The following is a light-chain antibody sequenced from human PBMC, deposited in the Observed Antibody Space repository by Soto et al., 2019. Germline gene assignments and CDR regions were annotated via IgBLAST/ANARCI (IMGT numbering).Light chain of an antibody. CDR1: QSVSSY. CDR3: QQHSNWPPIT. J-gene: IGKJ5*01. Sequence: EIVLTQSPATLSLSPGERATLSCRASQSVSSYLAWYQQKPGQAPRLLIYDASTRATGIPARFSGSGSGTDFTLTISSLESEDFAVYYCQQHSNWPPITFGQGTRLEIK. CDR2: DAS. V-gene: IGKV3-11*01.